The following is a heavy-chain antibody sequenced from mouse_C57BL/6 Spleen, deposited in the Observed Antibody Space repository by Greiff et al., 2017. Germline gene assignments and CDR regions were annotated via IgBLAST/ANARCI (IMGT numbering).Heavy chain of an antibody. CDR2: ISYSGST. V-gene: IGHV3-1*01. Sequence: EVKLQESGPGMVKPSQSLSLTCTVTGYSITSGYDWHWIRHFPGNKLEWMGYISYSGSTNYNPSLKSRISITHDTSKNHFFLKLNSVTTEDTATYYCALYYDYDVGFAYWGQGTLVTVSA. J-gene: IGHJ3*01. CDR3: ALYYDYDVGFAY. D-gene: IGHD2-4*01. CDR1: GYSITSGYD.